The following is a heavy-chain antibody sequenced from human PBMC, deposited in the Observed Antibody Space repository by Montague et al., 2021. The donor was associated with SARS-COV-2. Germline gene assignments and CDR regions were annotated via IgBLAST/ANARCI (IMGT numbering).Heavy chain of an antibody. CDR2: IDWDDDK. Sequence: VKPTQTLTLTCTFSGFSLSTSGMCVSWIRQPPGKALEWLALIDWDDDKYYSTSLKTRLTISKDTSKNQVVLTMTNMDPVDTATYYFARMPIAAAGTPGDYYYYGMDLWGQGTTVTVSS. D-gene: IGHD6-13*01. CDR3: ARMPIAAAGTPGDYYYYGMDL. V-gene: IGHV2-70*01. J-gene: IGHJ6*02. CDR1: GFSLSTSGMC.